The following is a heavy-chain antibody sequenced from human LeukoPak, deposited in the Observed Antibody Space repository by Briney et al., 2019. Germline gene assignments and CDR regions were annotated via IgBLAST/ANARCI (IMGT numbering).Heavy chain of an antibody. CDR3: AHITPVTCADY. Sequence: ESGPTLVNPTQTLTLTCTFSGFSLTTSGVGVGWIRQPPGKALEWLALIYWDDDERYSPSLKSRLTITKHTSKNQVVHTITNMDPVDTATYYCAHITPVTCADYWGQGTLVTVSS. D-gene: IGHD4-11*01. CDR2: IYWDDDE. J-gene: IGHJ4*02. CDR1: GFSLTTSGVG. V-gene: IGHV2-5*02.